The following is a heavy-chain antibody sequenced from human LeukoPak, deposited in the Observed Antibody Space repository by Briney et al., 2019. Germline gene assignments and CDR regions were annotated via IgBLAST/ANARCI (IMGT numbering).Heavy chain of an antibody. V-gene: IGHV4-34*01. CDR3: ARTTYNWKGEAFYYYYGMDV. CDR2: INHSGST. D-gene: IGHD1-1*01. Sequence: SGTLSLTCAVYGGSFSAYYWSWIRQPPGKGLEWIGEINHSGSTNYNPSFKSRVTISVDTSKNQLSLKLSSVTAADTAVYYCARTTYNWKGEAFYYYYGMDVWGKGTTVTVSS. J-gene: IGHJ6*04. CDR1: GGSFSAYY.